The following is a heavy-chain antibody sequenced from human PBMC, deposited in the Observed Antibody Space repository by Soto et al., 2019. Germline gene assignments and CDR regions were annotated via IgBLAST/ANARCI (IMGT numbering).Heavy chain of an antibody. D-gene: IGHD1-26*01. CDR1: GFTFSSYS. V-gene: IGHV3-21*01. Sequence: PGGYLRLSCAASGFTFSSYSMNWVRQAPGKGLEWVSSISSSSSYIYYADSVKGRFTISRDNAKNSLYLQMDSLRAEDTAVYYCARGRGANAFDIWGQGTIVTRSS. J-gene: IGHJ3*02. CDR2: ISSSSSYI. CDR3: ARGRGANAFDI.